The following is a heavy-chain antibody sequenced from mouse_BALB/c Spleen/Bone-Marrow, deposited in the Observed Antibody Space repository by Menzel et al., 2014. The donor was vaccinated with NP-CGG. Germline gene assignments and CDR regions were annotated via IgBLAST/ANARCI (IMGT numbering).Heavy chain of an antibody. CDR3: TRDKGGILFDY. CDR2: IRNKANGYTT. CDR1: GFTFTDNY. Sequence: EVQGVESGGGLVQPGGSLRLSCATSGFTFTDNYMNWVRQPPGKALEWLGFIRNKANGYTTEYSASVKGRFTISRDNSQSILYLQMNTLRAEDSATYYCTRDKGGILFDYWGQGTTLTVSS. D-gene: IGHD1-1*02. V-gene: IGHV7-3*02. J-gene: IGHJ2*01.